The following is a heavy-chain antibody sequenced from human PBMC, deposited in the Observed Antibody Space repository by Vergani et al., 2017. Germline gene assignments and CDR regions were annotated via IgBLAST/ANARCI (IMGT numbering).Heavy chain of an antibody. Sequence: EVQLLESGGGLVQPGGSLRLSCAASGFTFSSYAMSWVRQAPGKGLEWVSAISGSGGSTYYADSVKGRFTISRDNSKNTLYLQMNSLRAEDTAVYYCARRGDYSSGWPKPFYYYYGMDVWGQGTTVTVSS. V-gene: IGHV3-23*01. J-gene: IGHJ6*02. CDR2: ISGSGGST. D-gene: IGHD6-19*01. CDR3: ARRGDYSSGWPKPFYYYYGMDV. CDR1: GFTFSSYA.